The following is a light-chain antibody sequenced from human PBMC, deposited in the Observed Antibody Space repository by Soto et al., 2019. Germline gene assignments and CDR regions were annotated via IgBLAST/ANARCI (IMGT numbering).Light chain of an antibody. CDR3: QQLNSYPYT. CDR2: AAS. V-gene: IGKV1-9*01. CDR1: QGISSY. Sequence: DIPLTQSPSFLSASVGDRFTITCRASQGISSYLAWYQQKPGKAPKLLIYAASTLQSGVPSRFSGSGAGTEFTLTVSSLQPEDFATYYCQQLNSYPYTFGQGTKLEIK. J-gene: IGKJ2*01.